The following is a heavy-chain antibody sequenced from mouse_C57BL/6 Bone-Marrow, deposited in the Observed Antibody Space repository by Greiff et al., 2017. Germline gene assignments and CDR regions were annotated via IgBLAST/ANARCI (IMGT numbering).Heavy chain of an antibody. V-gene: IGHV1-42*01. J-gene: IGHJ1*03. CDR3: ARSSYYGSSFFDV. CDR1: GYSFTGYY. CDR2: INPSTGGT. Sequence: EVQLQQSGPELVKPGASVKISCKASGYSFTGYYMNWVKQSPEKSLEWIGEINPSTGGTTYNQKLKAKATLTVDKSSSTAYMQLKSLTSEDSAVYYCARSSYYGSSFFDVWGTGTTGTVSS. D-gene: IGHD1-1*01.